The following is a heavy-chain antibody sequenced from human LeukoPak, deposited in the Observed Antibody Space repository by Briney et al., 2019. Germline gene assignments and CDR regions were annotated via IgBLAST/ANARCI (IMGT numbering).Heavy chain of an antibody. D-gene: IGHD2-15*01. J-gene: IGHJ4*02. CDR1: GFTFSSSA. V-gene: IGHV3-23*01. Sequence: GGSLRLSCAASGFTFSSSAMSWVRQAPGKGLEWVSAISNNGGYTYYADSVQGRFTTSRDNSKGTLCLQVNSLRAEDTAVYYCAKQLGYCSDGSCYFPYWGQGTLVTVSS. CDR3: AKQLGYCSDGSCYFPY. CDR2: ISNNGGYT.